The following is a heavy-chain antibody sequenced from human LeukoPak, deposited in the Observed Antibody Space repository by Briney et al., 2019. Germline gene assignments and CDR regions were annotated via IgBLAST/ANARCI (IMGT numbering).Heavy chain of an antibody. D-gene: IGHD1-26*01. CDR1: GGSISSYY. J-gene: IGHJ4*02. Sequence: SETLSLTCTVSGGSISSYYWSRIRQPPGKGLEWIGYIYYSGSTNYNPSLKSRVTISVDTSKNQFSLKLSSVTAADTAVYYCARGGAAWGSYYIQSFDYWGQGTLVTVSS. CDR3: ARGGAAWGSYYIQSFDY. CDR2: IYYSGST. V-gene: IGHV4-59*08.